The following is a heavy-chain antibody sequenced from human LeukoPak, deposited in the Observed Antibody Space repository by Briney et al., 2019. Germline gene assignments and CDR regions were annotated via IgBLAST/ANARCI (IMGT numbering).Heavy chain of an antibody. Sequence: GESLKISCQGSGYTFTHYWIGWVRQMPGKGLEWVGFIFPRDSDTTYSPSFQGQVTISADKSINTAYLQWRSLKASDTAMYYCARPDGSGTYAFDLWGQGTMVTVS. V-gene: IGHV5-51*01. CDR2: IFPRDSDT. D-gene: IGHD3-10*01. CDR3: ARPDGSGTYAFDL. J-gene: IGHJ3*01. CDR1: GYTFTHYW.